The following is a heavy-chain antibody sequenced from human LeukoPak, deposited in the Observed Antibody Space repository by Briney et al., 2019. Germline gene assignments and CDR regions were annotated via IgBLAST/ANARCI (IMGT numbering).Heavy chain of an antibody. CDR1: GGSFSGYY. V-gene: IGHV4-34*01. J-gene: IGHJ3*02. CDR2: INHSGST. CDR3: ARGPTRINLI. D-gene: IGHD3-10*01. Sequence: SSETLSLTCAVYGGSFSGYYWSWIRQPPGKGLEWIGEINHSGSTNYNPSLKSRVTISVDTSKNQFSLKLSSVTAADTAVYYCARGPTRINLIWGQGTMVTVSS.